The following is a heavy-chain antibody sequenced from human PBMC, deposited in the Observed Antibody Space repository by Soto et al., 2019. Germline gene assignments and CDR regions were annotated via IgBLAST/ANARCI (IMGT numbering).Heavy chain of an antibody. CDR2: IYYSGST. J-gene: IGHJ6*03. V-gene: IGHV4-59*08. D-gene: IGHD3-3*01. CDR3: ARKSRYDFWSGRYYYYYYMDV. CDR1: GGSIRSYY. Sequence: SETLSLTCTVSGGSIRSYYWIWIRQPPGKGLEWIGYIYYSGSTNYNPSLKSRVTISVDTSKNQFSLKLSSVTAADTAVYYCARKSRYDFWSGRYYYYYYMDVWGKGTTVTVSS.